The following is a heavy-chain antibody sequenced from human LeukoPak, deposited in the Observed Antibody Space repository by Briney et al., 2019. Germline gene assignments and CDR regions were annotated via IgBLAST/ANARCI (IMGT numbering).Heavy chain of an antibody. V-gene: IGHV1-69*05. Sequence: SVKVSCKASGVTFSSYAISWVRQAPGQGLEWMGGIIHIFGTANYAQKFQGRVTITTDEYTSTAYMELSSLISEDAAVYYCAGERTYRDAFDIWGQGTMVTVSS. J-gene: IGHJ3*02. CDR2: IIHIFGTA. CDR1: GVTFSSYA. CDR3: AGERTYRDAFDI.